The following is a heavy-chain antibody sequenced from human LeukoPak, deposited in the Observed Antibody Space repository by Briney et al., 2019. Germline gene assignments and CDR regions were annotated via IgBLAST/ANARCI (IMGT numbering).Heavy chain of an antibody. J-gene: IGHJ5*02. V-gene: IGHV3-30-3*01. CDR2: ISYDGSNK. D-gene: IGHD3-10*01. CDR3: ARDEIGEFSFVYNWFDP. Sequence: PGGSLRLSCAASGFTFSSYAMHWVRQAPGKGLEWVAVISYDGSNKYYADSVKGRFTISRDNSKNTLYLQMNSLRAEDTAVYYCARDEIGEFSFVYNWFDPWGQGTLVTVSS. CDR1: GFTFSSYA.